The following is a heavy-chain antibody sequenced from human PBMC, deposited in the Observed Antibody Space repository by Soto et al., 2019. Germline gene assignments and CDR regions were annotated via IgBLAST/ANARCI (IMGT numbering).Heavy chain of an antibody. CDR1: GFAFSSYG. CDR2: ISYDGSLQ. Sequence: AQLVESGGGVVQPGRSLRLSCAASGFAFSSYGMHWVRQAPGTGLEWVAVISYDGSLQHYADSVKGRFTISRDNSLNMVFLQMSSLRAEDTAVYYCVSDRGYGHASVPYSWGQGTLVSVSS. V-gene: IGHV3-30*03. CDR3: VSDRGYGHASVPYS. J-gene: IGHJ4*02. D-gene: IGHD5-18*01.